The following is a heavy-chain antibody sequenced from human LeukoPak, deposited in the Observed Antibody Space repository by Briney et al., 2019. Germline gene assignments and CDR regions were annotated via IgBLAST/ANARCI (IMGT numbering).Heavy chain of an antibody. CDR2: INSDGSEG. V-gene: IGHV3-7*03. Sequence: GGSLRLSCAVSGFTFSGFWMSWSRQAPGKGLEWVASINSDGSEGYYADVVKGRFTISRDNAKNSLYLQINSLRAEDTGVYYCAKAVAGAFDYWGQGTLVTVSS. CDR3: AKAVAGAFDY. J-gene: IGHJ4*02. D-gene: IGHD6-19*01. CDR1: GFTFSGFW.